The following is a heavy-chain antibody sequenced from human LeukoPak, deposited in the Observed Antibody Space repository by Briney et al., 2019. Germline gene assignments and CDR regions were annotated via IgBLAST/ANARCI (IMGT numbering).Heavy chain of an antibody. V-gene: IGHV3-53*01. J-gene: IGHJ1*01. Sequence: GASLRLSCAAPGXTLSSKYMSWVRQAPGEGLVWVGVISGGGHREYADSVKGRFTLSRDISKNTVYLQMNSLSPEDTAIYYCATNSDNYTDRSGPTQHWGQGSLVTVSS. CDR2: ISGGGHR. CDR1: GXTLSSKY. CDR3: ATNSDNYTDRSGPTQH. D-gene: IGHD3-3*01.